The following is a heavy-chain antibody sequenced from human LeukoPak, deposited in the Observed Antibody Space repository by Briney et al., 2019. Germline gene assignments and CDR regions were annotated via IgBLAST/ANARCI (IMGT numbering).Heavy chain of an antibody. CDR2: VYYSGRT. CDR1: VGSLSRYY. J-gene: IGHJ6*04. V-gene: IGHV4-59*08. Sequence: PSETLSVTCIRSVGSLSRYYWSWLRQPPRKGGEGVGYVYYSGRTNYNPSLPSRATIPIDTSKKQLSLKLSSVTAADTAVYYCARLRGGNWNYYYGMDVWGEGTTVTVPS. D-gene: IGHD1-20*01. CDR3: ARLRGGNWNYYYGMDV.